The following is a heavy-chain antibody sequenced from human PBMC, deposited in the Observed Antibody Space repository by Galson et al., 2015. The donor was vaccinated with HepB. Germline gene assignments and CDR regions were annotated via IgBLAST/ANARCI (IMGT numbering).Heavy chain of an antibody. CDR2: IRANSGNT. V-gene: IGHV1-18*04. CDR1: GYTFTTNG. CDR3: ARDRDYRFDY. D-gene: IGHD4/OR15-4a*01. J-gene: IGHJ4*02. Sequence: SVKVSCKASGYTFTTNGISWVRQAPGQGPEWMGWIRANSGNTKYAQNLQGRVTLTRDTYTSTAYLELRSLRSDDTAAYYCARDRDYRFDYWGQGTLVTVSS.